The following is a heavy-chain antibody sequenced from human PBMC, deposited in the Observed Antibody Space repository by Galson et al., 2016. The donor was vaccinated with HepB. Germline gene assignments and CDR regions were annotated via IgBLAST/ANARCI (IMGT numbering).Heavy chain of an antibody. CDR3: ASLRFKGFDL. Sequence: FLSLSCAGSGLTFSRKGMGWVRQAPGKGLEWISYITSDSRNIYYADSVKGRFTISRDNSKNTLYLQMNSLRAEDTAVYYCASLRFKGFDLWGRGTLVTVSS. CDR1: GLTFSRKG. V-gene: IGHV3-48*01. CDR2: ITSDSRNI. D-gene: IGHD3-3*01. J-gene: IGHJ2*01.